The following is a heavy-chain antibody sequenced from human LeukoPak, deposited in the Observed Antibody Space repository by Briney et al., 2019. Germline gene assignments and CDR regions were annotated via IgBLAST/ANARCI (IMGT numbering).Heavy chain of an antibody. D-gene: IGHD3-22*01. J-gene: IGHJ4*02. CDR3: ARGSTFYYYDSSGYYHPNCYFDY. V-gene: IGHV4-34*01. CDR1: GGSFSGYY. CDR2: INHSGST. Sequence: SETLSLTCAVYGGSFSGYYWSWIRQPPGKGLEWIGEINHSGSTNYNPSLKSRVTISVDTSKDQFSLKLSSVTAADTAVYYCARGSTFYYYDSSGYYHPNCYFDYWGQGTLVTVSS.